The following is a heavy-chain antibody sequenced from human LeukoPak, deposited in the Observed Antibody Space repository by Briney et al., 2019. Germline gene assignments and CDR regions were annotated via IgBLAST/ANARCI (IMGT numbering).Heavy chain of an antibody. J-gene: IGHJ1*01. CDR1: GFTFSDYY. CDR3: ARVRGASSPEYFQH. CDR2: ISSSGSTI. Sequence: PGGSLRLSCAASGFTFSDYYMSWIRQAPGKGLEGVSYISSSGSTIYYADSVKGRFTISRDNAKNSLYLQVNSLRAEDTAVYYCARVRGASSPEYFQHWGQGTLVIVSS. V-gene: IGHV3-11*01. D-gene: IGHD6-13*01.